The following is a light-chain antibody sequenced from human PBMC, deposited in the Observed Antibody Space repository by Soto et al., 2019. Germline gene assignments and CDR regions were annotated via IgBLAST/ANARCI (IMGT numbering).Light chain of an antibody. CDR1: SSNIGNNY. CDR2: DND. J-gene: IGLJ1*01. V-gene: IGLV1-51*01. CDR3: GTWDSTLSGV. Sequence: QSVLTQPPSVSAAPGQKVTISCSGSSSNIGNNYVSWYQHLPGAAPKLIIYDNDKRSSGIPDRFSGYKSGTSATLDITVLQTGDEADYYCGTWDSTLSGVFGTGTKLTVL.